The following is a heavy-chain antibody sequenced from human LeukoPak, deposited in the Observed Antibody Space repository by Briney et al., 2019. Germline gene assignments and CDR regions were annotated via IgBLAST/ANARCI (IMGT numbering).Heavy chain of an antibody. J-gene: IGHJ4*02. D-gene: IGHD3-16*01. V-gene: IGHV1-2*02. CDR1: GYTFTGYY. CDR3: ARVRYRLAEAYIDY. CDR2: INPNSGDT. Sequence: ASVKVSCKASGYTFTGYYMHWVRQAPGQGLEWMGWINPNSGDTNYAQKFQGRVTMTRDTSISTAYMELSRLRSDDTAVYYCARVRYRLAEAYIDYWGQGTLVTVSS.